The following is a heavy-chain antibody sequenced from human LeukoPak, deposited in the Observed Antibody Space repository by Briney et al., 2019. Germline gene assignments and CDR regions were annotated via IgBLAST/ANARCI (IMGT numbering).Heavy chain of an antibody. Sequence: GASVKVSCKASGYTFTGYYMHWVRQAPGQGLEWMGRINANSGGTNYAQKFRGRVTMTRDTSISTAYMELSRLRSDDTAVYYCARVGSTYYYDSSGYLAFDIWGQGTMVTVST. J-gene: IGHJ3*02. CDR1: GYTFTGYY. D-gene: IGHD3-22*01. CDR2: INANSGGT. V-gene: IGHV1-2*06. CDR3: ARVGSTYYYDSSGYLAFDI.